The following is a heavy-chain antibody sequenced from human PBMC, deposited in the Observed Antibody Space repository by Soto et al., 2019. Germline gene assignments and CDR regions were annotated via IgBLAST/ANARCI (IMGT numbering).Heavy chain of an antibody. D-gene: IGHD3-10*01. CDR1: GGSISSYY. V-gene: IGHV4-59*12. Sequence: SETLSLTCTVSGGSISSYYWSWIRQPPGKGLEWIGYIYYSGSTNYNPSLKSRVTISVDTSKNQFSLKLSSVTAADTAVYYCARGRSTMVRGVITPWGQGTLVTVSS. J-gene: IGHJ5*02. CDR2: IYYSGST. CDR3: ARGRSTMVRGVITP.